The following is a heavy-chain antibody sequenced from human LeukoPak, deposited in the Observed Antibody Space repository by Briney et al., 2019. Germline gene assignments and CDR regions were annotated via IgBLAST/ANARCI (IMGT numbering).Heavy chain of an antibody. CDR3: ARDRESGAWYTPGYFDF. V-gene: IGHV3-30*04. CDR1: GFTFNSYA. J-gene: IGHJ4*02. D-gene: IGHD2-8*02. CDR2: ISYDGSHK. Sequence: GGSLRLSCAASGFTFNSYAMHWVRQAPGKGLRWVAVISYDGSHKYYADSVKGRFTISRDNSKNTLYLQMNSLRPEDTAVYYCARDRESGAWYTPGYFDFWGQGTLVTVSS.